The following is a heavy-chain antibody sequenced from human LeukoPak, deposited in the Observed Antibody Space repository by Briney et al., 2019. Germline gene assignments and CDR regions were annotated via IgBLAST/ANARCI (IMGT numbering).Heavy chain of an antibody. Sequence: GESLRISCKGSGCRFTSYWISWGRQMPGKGLEWMGRIDPSDSYTNYSPSFQGHVTISADKSISTAYLQWSSLKASDTAMYYCARQSPGSSWYWRFDPWGQGTLVTVSS. J-gene: IGHJ5*02. CDR2: IDPSDSYT. D-gene: IGHD6-13*01. CDR3: ARQSPGSSWYWRFDP. CDR1: GCRFTSYW. V-gene: IGHV5-10-1*01.